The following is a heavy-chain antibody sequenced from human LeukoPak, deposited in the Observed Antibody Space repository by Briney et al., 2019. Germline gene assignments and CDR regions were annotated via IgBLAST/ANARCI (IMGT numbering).Heavy chain of an antibody. V-gene: IGHV3-48*02. CDR3: AREKIGYCSSTSCYGAYYYYGMDV. CDR2: IIRSSRPI. D-gene: IGHD2-2*01. CDR1: GFTFSSYS. Sequence: PGGSLRLSCAASGFTFSSYSMNWVRQAPGKGLEWVSYIIRSSRPINYADSVKGRFTISRDNAKNSLYLQMNSLRDEDTAVYYCAREKIGYCSSTSCYGAYYYYGMDVWGQGTTVTVSS. J-gene: IGHJ6*02.